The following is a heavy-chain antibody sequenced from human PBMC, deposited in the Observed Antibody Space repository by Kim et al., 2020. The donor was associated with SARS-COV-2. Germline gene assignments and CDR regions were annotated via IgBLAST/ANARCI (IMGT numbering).Heavy chain of an antibody. J-gene: IGHJ4*02. D-gene: IGHD3-16*01. V-gene: IGHV5-51*01. Sequence: PSFQGKVTISADKSISTAYLQWSSLKASDTAMYYCASFRGGDGYNPTLDYWGQGTLVTVSS. CDR3: ASFRGGDGYNPTLDY.